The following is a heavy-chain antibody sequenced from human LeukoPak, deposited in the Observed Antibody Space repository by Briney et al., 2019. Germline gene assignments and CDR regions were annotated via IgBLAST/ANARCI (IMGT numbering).Heavy chain of an antibody. CDR3: ARVGDCSVDSNCYHFADWFDP. Sequence: PSETLSLTCTVSGGSISNYYWSWIRQPAGKGLEWIGRIYTSGSTNYNPSLTSRVTISVDPSKNQFSLKLSSVTATDTAVYYCARVGDCSVDSNCYHFADWFDPWGQGTLVTVSS. D-gene: IGHD2-15*01. J-gene: IGHJ5*02. CDR2: IYTSGST. V-gene: IGHV4-4*07. CDR1: GGSISNYY.